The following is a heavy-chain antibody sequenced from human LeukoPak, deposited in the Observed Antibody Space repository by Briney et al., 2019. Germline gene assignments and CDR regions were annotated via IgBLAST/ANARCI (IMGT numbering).Heavy chain of an antibody. V-gene: IGHV3-30-3*01. CDR3: ARDLKEYYYDSSGYHWTLDY. CDR2: ISYDGSNK. Sequence: SGGSLRLSCAASGFTFSSYAMHWVRQAPGKGLEWVAVISYDGSNKYYADSVKGRFTISRDNSKNTLYLQMNSLRAEDTAVYYCARDLKEYYYDSSGYHWTLDYWGQGTLVTISS. CDR1: GFTFSSYA. J-gene: IGHJ4*02. D-gene: IGHD3-22*01.